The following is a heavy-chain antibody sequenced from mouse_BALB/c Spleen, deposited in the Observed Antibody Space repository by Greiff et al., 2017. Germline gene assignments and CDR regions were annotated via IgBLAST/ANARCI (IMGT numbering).Heavy chain of an antibody. D-gene: IGHD1-1*01. CDR3: ARDRGYYGSSTWFAY. V-gene: IGHV2-9*02. CDR2: IWAGGST. Sequence: VKLMESGPGLVAPSQSLSITCTVSGFSLTSYGVHWVRQPPGKGLEWLGVIWAGGSTNYNSALMSRLSISKDNSKSQVFLKMNSLQTDDTAMYYCARDRGYYGSSTWFAYWGQGTLVTVSA. CDR1: GFSLTSYG. J-gene: IGHJ3*01.